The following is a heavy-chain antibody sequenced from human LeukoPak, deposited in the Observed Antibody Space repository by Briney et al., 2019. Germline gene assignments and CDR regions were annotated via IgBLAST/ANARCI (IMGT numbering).Heavy chain of an antibody. CDR3: AREDIAAAGRGAFDI. CDR2: ISYDGGSK. J-gene: IGHJ3*02. D-gene: IGHD6-13*01. V-gene: IGHV3-30*14. Sequence: GGSLRLSCAASGFTLSSYAVHWVRQAPGEGLEWVADISYDGGSKYYTDSVKGRFTISRDNSKNTLYLQMNSLRAEDTAVYYCAREDIAAAGRGAFDIWGQGTMVTVSS. CDR1: GFTLSSYA.